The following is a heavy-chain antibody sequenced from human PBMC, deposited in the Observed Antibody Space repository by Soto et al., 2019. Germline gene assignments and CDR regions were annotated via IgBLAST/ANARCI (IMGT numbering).Heavy chain of an antibody. V-gene: IGHV3-9*01. CDR2: ISWNSGSI. Sequence: GGSLRLSCAASGFNFDDYAMHWVRQAPGKGLEWVSGISWNSGSIGYADSVKGRFTISRDNAKNSLYLQMNSLRAEDTALYYCAKDTYSSGFDYWGQGTLVTVSS. CDR3: AKDTYSSGFDY. CDR1: GFNFDDYA. D-gene: IGHD6-19*01. J-gene: IGHJ4*02.